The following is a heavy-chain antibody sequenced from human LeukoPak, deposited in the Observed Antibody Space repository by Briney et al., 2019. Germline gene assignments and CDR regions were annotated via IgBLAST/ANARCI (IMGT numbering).Heavy chain of an antibody. J-gene: IGHJ4*02. CDR1: GFTFSDYY. CDR2: ISSSGSTI. CDR3: ARETSVVAFDY. V-gene: IGHV3-11*01. Sequence: GGSLRLSCSASGFTFSDYYMSWIRQAPGKGLEWVSYISSSGSTIYYADSVKGRFTISRDNAKNSLYLQMNSLRAEDTAVYYCARETSVVAFDYWGQGTLVTVSS. D-gene: IGHD2-15*01.